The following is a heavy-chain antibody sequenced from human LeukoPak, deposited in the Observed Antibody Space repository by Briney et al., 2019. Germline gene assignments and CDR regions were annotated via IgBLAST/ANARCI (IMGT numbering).Heavy chain of an antibody. D-gene: IGHD6-19*01. CDR2: INPSGIAI. CDR1: GYTFTSYY. Sequence: GASVTVSCKASGYTFTSYYMNWVRQAPGQGLEWMGIINPSGIAIRYAQKSQGRVTVTRDTSTSTLYMELSSLRSEDTAMYYCARVESGGWFNYWGQGTLVTVSS. CDR3: ARVESGGWFNY. V-gene: IGHV1-46*01. J-gene: IGHJ4*02.